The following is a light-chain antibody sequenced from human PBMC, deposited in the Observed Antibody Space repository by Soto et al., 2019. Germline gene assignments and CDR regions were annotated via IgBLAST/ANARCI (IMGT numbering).Light chain of an antibody. V-gene: IGLV2-8*01. CDR2: EVN. CDR1: SSDVGIFNY. CDR3: CSYAGSNTLI. J-gene: IGLJ2*01. Sequence: QSVLTQPPSASGSPGQSVTISCTGTSSDVGIFNYVSWYQQHPDQAPKLLIFEVNKRPSGVPDRFSASKSGNTASLTVSGLQDEDEADYYCCSYAGSNTLIFGGGTKLTVL.